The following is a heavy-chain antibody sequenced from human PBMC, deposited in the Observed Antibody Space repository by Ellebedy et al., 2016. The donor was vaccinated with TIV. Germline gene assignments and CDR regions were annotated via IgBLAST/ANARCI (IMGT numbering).Heavy chain of an antibody. Sequence: GGSLRLSXEASGYSFTTYWIGWVRQMPGKGQEWMGIIYPGDSDTRYSPSFQGQVTISADKSISTAYLQWSSLKASDTAMYYCARYDSDGGAFDIWGQGTMVTVSS. D-gene: IGHD3-9*01. V-gene: IGHV5-51*01. CDR1: GYSFTTYW. CDR2: IYPGDSDT. J-gene: IGHJ3*02. CDR3: ARYDSDGGAFDI.